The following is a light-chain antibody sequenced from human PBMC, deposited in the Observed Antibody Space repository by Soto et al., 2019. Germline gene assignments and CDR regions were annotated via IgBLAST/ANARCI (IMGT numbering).Light chain of an antibody. CDR3: QQYNNWPPDRT. V-gene: IGKV3-15*01. CDR2: GAS. CDR1: QSVGSN. Sequence: EIVMTQSPATLSVSPGERATLSCRASQSVGSNLAWYQQKPGQAPRLLIYGASTRATGIPARFSGSGSGTEFTITTSSLQYEDFAIYFCQQYNNWPPDRTFGQGTKVEIK. J-gene: IGKJ1*01.